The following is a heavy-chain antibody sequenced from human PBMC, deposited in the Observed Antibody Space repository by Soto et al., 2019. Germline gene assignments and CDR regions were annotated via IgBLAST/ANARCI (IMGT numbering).Heavy chain of an antibody. D-gene: IGHD4-17*01. CDR2: IYYSGST. V-gene: IGHV4-59*08. J-gene: IGHJ3*02. CDR1: GGSISSYY. Sequence: QVQLQESGPGLVKPSETLSLTCTVSGGSISSYYWSWIRQPPGKGLEWIGYIYYSGSTNYNPSLKSRVTISVDTSKNQFSLKLSSVTAADTAVYYCARLDYGDPRNAFDIWGQGTMVTVSS. CDR3: ARLDYGDPRNAFDI.